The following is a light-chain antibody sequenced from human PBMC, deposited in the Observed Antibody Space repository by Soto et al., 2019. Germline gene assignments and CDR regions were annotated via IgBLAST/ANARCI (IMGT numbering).Light chain of an antibody. CDR2: DTD. V-gene: IGLV1-51*01. CDR1: SSNIAANS. Sequence: QSVLTQPPSVSAAPGQGVTISCSGSSSNIAANSVSWYQHLPGTAPKLLIYDTDRRPSGIPARFSGSKSGTSATLAITGLQTGDEADYYCGAWDTSLTVYVFGRGTKVTAL. CDR3: GAWDTSLTVYV. J-gene: IGLJ1*01.